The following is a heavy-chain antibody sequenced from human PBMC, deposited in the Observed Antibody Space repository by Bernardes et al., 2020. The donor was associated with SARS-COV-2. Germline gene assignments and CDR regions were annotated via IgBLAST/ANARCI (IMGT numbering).Heavy chain of an antibody. J-gene: IGHJ5*02. CDR3: ATSTVAARPHWFDP. CDR2: FDPEDGET. CDR1: GYTLTALS. D-gene: IGHD2-15*01. V-gene: IGHV1-24*01. Sequence: ASVKASCKVSGYTLTALSMHWVRQAPGQGLEWMGGFDPEDGETIYAQKFQGRVTMTEDTSTDTAYMELSSLRSEDTAVYYCATSTVAARPHWFDPWGQGTLVTVSS.